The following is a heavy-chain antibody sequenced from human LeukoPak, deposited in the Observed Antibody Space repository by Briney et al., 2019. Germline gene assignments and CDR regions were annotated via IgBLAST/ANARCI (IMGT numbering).Heavy chain of an antibody. J-gene: IGHJ4*02. Sequence: GASVKVSCNASGGTFSSYAISWVRQAPGQGLEWMGRIIPIFGTANYAQKFQGRVTITTDESTSTAYMELSSLRSEDTAVYYCARDCSGGSCYPYAGYWRQGTLVTVSS. CDR1: GGTFSSYA. V-gene: IGHV1-69*05. CDR3: ARDCSGGSCYPYAGY. D-gene: IGHD2-15*01. CDR2: IIPIFGTA.